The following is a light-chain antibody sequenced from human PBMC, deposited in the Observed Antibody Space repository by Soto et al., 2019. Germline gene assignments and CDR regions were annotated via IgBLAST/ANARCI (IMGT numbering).Light chain of an antibody. J-gene: IGLJ1*01. CDR2: DVT. V-gene: IGLV2-14*01. CDR1: SSDVGNNNY. Sequence: QSVLTQPASVSGSPGQSITISCTGTSSDVGNNNYVSWYQQNPGKAPKLIICDVTDRPSGVSNRFSGSNSGNTASLTISGLQADDEADYYCSSFTGSSYVFGTGTKVTVL. CDR3: SSFTGSSYV.